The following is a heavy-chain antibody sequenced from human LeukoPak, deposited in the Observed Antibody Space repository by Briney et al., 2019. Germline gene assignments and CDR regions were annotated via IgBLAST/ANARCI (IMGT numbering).Heavy chain of an antibody. CDR3: AREGAAAGAFDI. V-gene: IGHV1-2*02. D-gene: IGHD6-13*01. CDR2: INPNSGGT. Sequence: ASVKVSCKASGYTFTGYYMHRVRQAPGQGLEWMGWINPNSGGTNYAQKFQGRVTMTRDTSISTAYMELSRLRSDDTAVYYCAREGAAAGAFDIWGQGTMVTVSS. J-gene: IGHJ3*02. CDR1: GYTFTGYY.